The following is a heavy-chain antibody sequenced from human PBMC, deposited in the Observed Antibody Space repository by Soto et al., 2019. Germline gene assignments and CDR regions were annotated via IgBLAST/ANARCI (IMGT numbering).Heavy chain of an antibody. V-gene: IGHV3-23*01. CDR2: ISGSGGST. Sequence: GGSLRLSCAASGFTFSSYAMSWVRQAPGKGLEWVSAISGSGGSTYYADSVKGRFTISRDNSKNTLYLQMNSLRAEDTAVYYCAGARIFGVVNYYYMDVWGKGTAVTVSS. D-gene: IGHD3-3*01. CDR3: AGARIFGVVNYYYMDV. CDR1: GFTFSSYA. J-gene: IGHJ6*03.